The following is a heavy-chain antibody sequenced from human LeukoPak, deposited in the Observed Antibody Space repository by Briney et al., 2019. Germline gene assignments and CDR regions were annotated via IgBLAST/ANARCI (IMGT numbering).Heavy chain of an antibody. CDR1: GFTFSSYG. CDR3: AKDSGYSSSWTNWFDP. Sequence: PGRSLRLSCAASGFTFSSYGMHWVRQAPGKGLEWVAVISYDGSNKYYADSVKGRFTICRDNSRNTLYLQMNSLRAEDTAVYYCAKDSGYSSSWTNWFDPWGQGTLVTVSS. CDR2: ISYDGSNK. J-gene: IGHJ5*02. D-gene: IGHD6-13*01. V-gene: IGHV3-30*18.